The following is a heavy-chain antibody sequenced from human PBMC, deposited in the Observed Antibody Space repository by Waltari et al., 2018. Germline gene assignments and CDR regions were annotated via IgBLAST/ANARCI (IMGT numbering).Heavy chain of an antibody. CDR1: GGSISRGSYY. Sequence: QVQLQESGPGLVKPSQTLSLTCPVSGGSISRGSYYWSWIRQPAGKGLEWIGRIYTSGSTNYNPSLKSRVTISVDTSKNQFSLKLSSVTAADTAVYYCAREKSSGWYVWFDPWGQGTLVTVSS. D-gene: IGHD6-19*01. V-gene: IGHV4-61*02. J-gene: IGHJ5*02. CDR3: AREKSSGWYVWFDP. CDR2: IYTSGST.